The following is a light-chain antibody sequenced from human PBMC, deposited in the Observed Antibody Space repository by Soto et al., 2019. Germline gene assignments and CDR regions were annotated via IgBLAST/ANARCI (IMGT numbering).Light chain of an antibody. CDR3: QQHSNWPLT. Sequence: EIVLTQSPGTLSLSPGERATLSCRASQSVSSSYLAWYQQKPGQAPRLLIFDASNRATGIPARFSGSGSGTDFILTISSLEPEDFAVYYCQQHSNWPLTFGGGTKVDIK. V-gene: IGKV3D-20*02. CDR2: DAS. J-gene: IGKJ4*01. CDR1: QSVSSSY.